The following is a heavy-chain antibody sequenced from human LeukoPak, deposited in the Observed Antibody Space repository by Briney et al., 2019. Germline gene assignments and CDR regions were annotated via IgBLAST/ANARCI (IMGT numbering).Heavy chain of an antibody. D-gene: IGHD2-15*01. CDR2: INHSGST. J-gene: IGHJ1*01. CDR1: GGPFSGYY. V-gene: IGHV4-34*01. Sequence: PSETLSLTCAVYGGPFSGYYWSWIRQPPGKGLEWIGEINHSGSTNYNPSLKSRVTISVDTSKNQFSLKLSSVTAADTAVYYCPRHRAWYSAESFQHWGQGPLVPVSS. CDR3: PRHRAWYSAESFQH.